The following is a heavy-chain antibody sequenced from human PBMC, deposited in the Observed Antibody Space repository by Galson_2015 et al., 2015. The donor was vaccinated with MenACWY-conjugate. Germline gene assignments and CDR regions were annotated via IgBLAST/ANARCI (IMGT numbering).Heavy chain of an antibody. CDR2: ISDGGGYI. Sequence: SLRLSCAASGFTFSTYVMNWGRQAPGKGLEWVSSISDGGGYIYYVDSVKGRFTISRDNSRNTLFLQMNSLRADDTAVYFCARSSGMDVWGQGTTVTVSS. CDR3: ARSSGMDV. J-gene: IGHJ6*02. CDR1: GFTFSTYV. V-gene: IGHV3-23*01.